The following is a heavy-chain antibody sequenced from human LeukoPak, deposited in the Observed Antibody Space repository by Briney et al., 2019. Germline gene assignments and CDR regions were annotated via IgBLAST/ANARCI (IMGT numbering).Heavy chain of an antibody. CDR3: AKAPVTTCRGAYCYPFDY. V-gene: IGHV3-21*04. CDR2: ISSSSSYI. D-gene: IGHD2-21*01. J-gene: IGHJ4*02. CDR1: GFTFSSYS. Sequence: GGSLRLSCAASGFTFSSYSMNWVRQAPGKGLEWVSSISSSSSYIYYADSVKGRFTISRDSSKNTLFLQMNRLRPEDAAVYYCAKAPVTTCRGAYCYPFDYWGQGTLVTVSS.